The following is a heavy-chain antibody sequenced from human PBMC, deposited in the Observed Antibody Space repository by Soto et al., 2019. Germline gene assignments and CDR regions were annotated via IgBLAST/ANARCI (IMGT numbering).Heavy chain of an antibody. J-gene: IGHJ6*02. CDR1: GYTFTSYA. D-gene: IGHD4-17*01. CDR3: ARWGVDMTTGKQHYYGMDV. V-gene: IGHV1-3*01. CDR2: INAGNGNT. Sequence: ASVKVSCKASGYTFTSYAMHWVRQAPGQRLEWMGWINAGNGNTKYSQKFQGRVTITRDTSASTAYMELSSLRSEDTAVYFCARWGVDMTTGKQHYYGMDVWGQGTTVTVSS.